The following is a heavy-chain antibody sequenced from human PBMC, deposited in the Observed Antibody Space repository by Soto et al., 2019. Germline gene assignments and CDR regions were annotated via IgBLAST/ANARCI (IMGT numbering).Heavy chain of an antibody. J-gene: IGHJ4*02. CDR1: GFTFSAYA. Sequence: GGSLRLSFAASGFTFSAYAMHWVRQAPGQGLERVSYISKSGGPTYYADFVKGRFTISRDDAKTSVYLQMSSLRPEDMAVYKCVREGHYYFDYWGQGALVTVSS. CDR2: ISKSGGPT. V-gene: IGHV3-48*03. CDR3: VREGHYYFDY.